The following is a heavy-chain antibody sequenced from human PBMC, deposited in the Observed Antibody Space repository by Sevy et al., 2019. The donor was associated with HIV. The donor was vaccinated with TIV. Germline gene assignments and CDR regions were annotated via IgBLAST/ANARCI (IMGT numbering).Heavy chain of an antibody. Sequence: GGSLRLSCAASGFTFSKYSMSWVRQPPGKGLEWVSTLSFGCGEINYANSVKGRFTISRNNSKSSVYLQMNNLRPEDTAVYYCAREGCTKPHDYWGQGTLVTVSS. D-gene: IGHD2-8*01. J-gene: IGHJ4*02. CDR2: LSFGCGEI. V-gene: IGHV3-23*01. CDR3: AREGCTKPHDY. CDR1: GFTFSKYS.